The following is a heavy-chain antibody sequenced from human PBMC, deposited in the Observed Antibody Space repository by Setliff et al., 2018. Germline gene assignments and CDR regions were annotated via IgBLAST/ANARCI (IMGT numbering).Heavy chain of an antibody. CDR3: AREVICGGASCYSAWLDS. CDR2: IVDNAFT. D-gene: IGHD2-15*01. J-gene: IGHJ5*01. CDR1: GYSISSGYY. Sequence: SETLSLTCAVSGYSISSGYYWGWIRQPPGRGLEWIGYIVDNAFTHYSPSLRSRVTMLVDTSKQQFSLTLRSVTAADTAVYYCAREVICGGASCYSAWLDSWGQGILVTVSS. V-gene: IGHV4-38-2*02.